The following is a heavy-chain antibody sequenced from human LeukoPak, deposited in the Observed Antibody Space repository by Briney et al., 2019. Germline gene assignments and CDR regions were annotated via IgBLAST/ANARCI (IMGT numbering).Heavy chain of an antibody. CDR1: GFTFCSYA. CDR2: ISYDGSNK. D-gene: IGHD3-10*01. CDR3: ARSRITMVRGATDY. V-gene: IGHV3-30-3*01. Sequence: PGGSLRLSCAASGFTFCSYAMHWVRQAPGKGLEWVAVISYDGSNKYYADSVKGRFTMSRDNSKNTLYLQMNSLRAEDTAVYYCARSRITMVRGATDYWGQGTLVTVSS. J-gene: IGHJ4*02.